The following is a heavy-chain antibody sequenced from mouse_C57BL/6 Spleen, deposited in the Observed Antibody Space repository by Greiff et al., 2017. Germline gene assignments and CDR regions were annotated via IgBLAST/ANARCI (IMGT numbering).Heavy chain of an antibody. J-gene: IGHJ3*01. CDR1: GYTFTEYT. D-gene: IGHD2-4*01. V-gene: IGHV1-62-2*01. Sequence: VQLQQSGAELVKPGASVKLSCKASGYTFTEYTIPWVKQRPGQGLEWIGWFYPGSGSIKYNEKFKDKATVTADKSSSTVYMELSRLTSEDSAVYCCARHEDFDYGEGLAYWGQGTLVTVSA. CDR3: ARHEDFDYGEGLAY. CDR2: FYPGSGSI.